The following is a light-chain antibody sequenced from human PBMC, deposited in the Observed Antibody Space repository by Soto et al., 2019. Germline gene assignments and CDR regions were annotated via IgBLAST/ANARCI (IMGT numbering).Light chain of an antibody. Sequence: ELVLTQSPGTLSLSPGARATLSCRASQSVSSSYLAWYQQKPGQAPRLLIYGASSRATGIPDRFSGSGSGTDLTITISRLEPEDGEVYDGQQYGSSPRTFGQGTKVDIK. J-gene: IGKJ1*01. CDR2: GAS. CDR1: QSVSSSY. CDR3: QQYGSSPRT. V-gene: IGKV3-20*01.